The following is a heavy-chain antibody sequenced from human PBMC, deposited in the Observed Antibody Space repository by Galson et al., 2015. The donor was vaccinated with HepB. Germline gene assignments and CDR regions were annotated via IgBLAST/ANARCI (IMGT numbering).Heavy chain of an antibody. V-gene: IGHV3-53*01. J-gene: IGHJ4*02. CDR2: IYSGGGT. CDR1: GFTVSSNY. D-gene: IGHD3/OR15-3a*01. Sequence: SPRLSCAASGFTVSSNYMSWVRQAPGKGLEWVSLIYSGGGTYYADSVKGRFTVSRDSSKNTLYLQMDSLRAEDTAVYFCARDGSFGQVYFDYWGQGTLVTVSS. CDR3: ARDGSFGQVYFDY.